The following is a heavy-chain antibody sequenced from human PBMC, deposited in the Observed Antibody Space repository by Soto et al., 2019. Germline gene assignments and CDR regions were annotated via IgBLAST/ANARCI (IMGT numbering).Heavy chain of an antibody. J-gene: IGHJ6*03. CDR3: AKSGQLDSYYYCMEV. Sequence: QVQLVESGGGVVQPRRSLRLPCAASGFTFSSYGMHWVRQAPGKGLEWVAVISYDGTNKYYADTVKGRFTVPKDNSKNALNLHMNSLTAEDTAVYYCAKSGQLDSYYYCMEVWGNGTTVTV. CDR1: GFTFSSYG. CDR2: ISYDGTNK. V-gene: IGHV3-30*18. D-gene: IGHD2-2*01.